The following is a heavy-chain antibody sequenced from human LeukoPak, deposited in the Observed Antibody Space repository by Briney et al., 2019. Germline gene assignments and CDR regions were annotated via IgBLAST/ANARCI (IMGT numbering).Heavy chain of an antibody. CDR3: ARGFGSGSFLA. Sequence: SETLSLTCTVSGGSISSYYWSWIRQPPGKGLEWIGYIYYTGSTNYNASLKSRVTISIDTSKNQFSLKLSSVTAADTAVYYCARGFGSGSFLAWGQGTLVTVSS. V-gene: IGHV4-59*12. J-gene: IGHJ5*02. CDR1: GGSISSYY. CDR2: IYYTGST. D-gene: IGHD3-10*01.